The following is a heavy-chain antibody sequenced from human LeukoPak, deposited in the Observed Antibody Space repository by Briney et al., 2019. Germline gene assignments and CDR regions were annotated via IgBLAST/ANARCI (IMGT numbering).Heavy chain of an antibody. J-gene: IGHJ5*02. CDR2: IYYSGST. CDR1: GGSISSYY. D-gene: IGHD2-2*01. Sequence: SETLSLTCTVSGGSISSYYWSWIRQPPGKGLEWIGYIYYSGSTNYNPSLKSRVTISVDTSKNQFSLKLSSVTAADTAVYYCARAPSGYCSSTSCYSWFDPWGQGTLVTVSS. CDR3: ARAPSGYCSSTSCYSWFDP. V-gene: IGHV4-59*01.